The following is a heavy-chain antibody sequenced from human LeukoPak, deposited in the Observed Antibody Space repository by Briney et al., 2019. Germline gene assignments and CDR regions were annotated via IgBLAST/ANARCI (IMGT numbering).Heavy chain of an antibody. Sequence: GGSLRLSCAASGFTFSSYSMNWVRQAPGKGLEWVSSISSSSYIYYADSVKGRFTISRDNAKNSLYLQMNSLRAEDTAVYYCARDGDPYDSTPSHAFDIWGQGTMVTVSS. CDR1: GFTFSSYS. V-gene: IGHV3-21*01. CDR3: ARDGDPYDSTPSHAFDI. D-gene: IGHD3-22*01. J-gene: IGHJ3*02. CDR2: ISSSSYI.